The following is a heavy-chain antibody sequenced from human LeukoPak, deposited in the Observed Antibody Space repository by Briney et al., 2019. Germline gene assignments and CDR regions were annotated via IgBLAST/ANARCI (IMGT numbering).Heavy chain of an antibody. D-gene: IGHD3-22*01. CDR1: GFTVSSNY. CDR3: ARARTDYYDSSGYYQLDY. CDR2: IYSGGST. Sequence: GGSLRLSCAASGFTVSSNYMSWVRQAPGKGLEWVSVIYSGGSTYYADSVKGRFTISRDNSKNTLYLQMNSLRAEDTAVYYCARARTDYYDSSGYYQLDYWGQGTLVTVSS. V-gene: IGHV3-53*01. J-gene: IGHJ4*02.